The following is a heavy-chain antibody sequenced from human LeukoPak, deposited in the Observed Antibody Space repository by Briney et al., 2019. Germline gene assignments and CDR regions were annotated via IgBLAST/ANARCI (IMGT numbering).Heavy chain of an antibody. D-gene: IGHD4-17*01. CDR3: ASIYGDHAVDF. CDR1: GFTFSTYS. Sequence: GGSLRLSCAASGFTFSTYSMNWVRQAPGKGLEWVSSISSGSSYISYADSVKGRFTVSRDNAKNSLYPQMNSLRAEDTAVYYCASIYGDHAVDFWGQGTLVTVSS. V-gene: IGHV3-21*01. CDR2: ISSGSSYI. J-gene: IGHJ4*02.